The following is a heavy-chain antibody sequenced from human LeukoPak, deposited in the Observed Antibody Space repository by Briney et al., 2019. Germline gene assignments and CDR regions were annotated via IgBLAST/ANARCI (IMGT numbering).Heavy chain of an antibody. CDR1: GYTFTSYY. CDR3: ARDPTPIYYYDSSGSSYYFDY. V-gene: IGHV1-46*01. J-gene: IGHJ4*02. Sequence: ASVKVSCKASGYTFTSYYMHWVRQAPGQGLEWMGIINPSGGSTSYAQKFQGRVTMTRDTSTSTVYMELSSLRSEDTAVYYCARDPTPIYYYDSSGSSYYFDYWGQGTLVTVSS. D-gene: IGHD3-22*01. CDR2: INPSGGST.